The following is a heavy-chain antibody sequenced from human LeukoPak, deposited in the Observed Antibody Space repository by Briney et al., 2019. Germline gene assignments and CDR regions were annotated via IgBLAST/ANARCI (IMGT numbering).Heavy chain of an antibody. CDR3: AKDHTPIVAFDY. CDR1: GFTFSSYG. V-gene: IGHV3-30*18. CDR2: ISYDGSNK. Sequence: PGRSLRLSCAASGFTFSSYGMHWVRQAPGKGLEWVAVISYDGSNKYYADSVKGRFTISRDNSKNTLYLQMNSLRAEDTAVYYCAKDHTPIVAFDYWGQGTLVTVSS. J-gene: IGHJ4*02. D-gene: IGHD3-22*01.